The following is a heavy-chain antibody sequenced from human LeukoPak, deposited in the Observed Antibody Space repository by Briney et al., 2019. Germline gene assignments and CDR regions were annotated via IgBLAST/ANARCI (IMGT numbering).Heavy chain of an antibody. CDR3: ARGPRRVIRPLYYFDY. Sequence: PSETLSLTCTVSGYSISSGYYWGWIRQPPGKGLEWIGSIYHSGSTYYNPSLKSRVTISVDTSKNQFSLKPSSVTAADTAVYYCARGPRRVIRPLYYFDYWGQGTLVTVSS. CDR2: IYHSGST. CDR1: GYSISSGYY. V-gene: IGHV4-38-2*02. D-gene: IGHD3-22*01. J-gene: IGHJ4*02.